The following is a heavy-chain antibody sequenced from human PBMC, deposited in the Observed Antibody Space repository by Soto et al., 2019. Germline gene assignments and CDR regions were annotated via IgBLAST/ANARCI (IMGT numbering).Heavy chain of an antibody. CDR2: IIPIFGTA. CDR1: GGTFSSYA. D-gene: IGHD6-13*01. V-gene: IGHV1-69*01. Sequence: QVQLVQSGAEVKKPGSSVKVSCKASGGTFSSYAISWVRQAPGQGLEWMGGIIPIFGTANYAQKFQGRVTITADESASTAYVELSSLRSEDTAVYYCARGPPGSSSWYWYFDLWGRGTLVSVSS. J-gene: IGHJ2*01. CDR3: ARGPPGSSSWYWYFDL.